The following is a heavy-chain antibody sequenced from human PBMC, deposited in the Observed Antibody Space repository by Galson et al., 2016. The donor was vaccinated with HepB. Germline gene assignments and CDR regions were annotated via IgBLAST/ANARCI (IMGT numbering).Heavy chain of an antibody. D-gene: IGHD5-12*01. Sequence: SETLSLTCTVSGGSISINGHYWAWIRQPPGKGLEWIESSHYSGSTYYSPSVRSRLTISVDTSNNQFSLKLSSVTAADTAVYYCARRGSGYIHDYWGQGTLVTVSS. CDR1: GGSISINGHY. V-gene: IGHV4-39*01. J-gene: IGHJ4*02. CDR2: SHYSGST. CDR3: ARRGSGYIHDY.